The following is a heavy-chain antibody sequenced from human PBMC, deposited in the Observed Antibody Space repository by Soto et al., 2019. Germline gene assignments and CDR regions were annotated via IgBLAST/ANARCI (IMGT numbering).Heavy chain of an antibody. Sequence: SETLSLTCTVSGGSISSYYWSWIRQPPGKGLEWIGYIYYSGNTNYNPSLKSRVTISVDASKNQFSLKLSSVTAADTAVYYCARRRIVPTTNFDYWGQGTLVTVSS. CDR3: ARRRIVPTTNFDY. CDR1: GGSISSYY. D-gene: IGHD1-26*01. J-gene: IGHJ4*02. V-gene: IGHV4-59*01. CDR2: IYYSGNT.